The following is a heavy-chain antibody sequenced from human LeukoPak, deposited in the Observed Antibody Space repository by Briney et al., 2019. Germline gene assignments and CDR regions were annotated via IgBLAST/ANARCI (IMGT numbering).Heavy chain of an antibody. J-gene: IGHJ4*02. CDR1: GGTFSSYA. Sequence: SVKVSCKASGGTFSSYAISWVRQAPGQGLEWMGGIVPIFTTANYAQKFQGRVTITTDESTSTAYMELSSLRSEDTAVYYCARIAVAGKVGWGQGTLVTVSS. V-gene: IGHV1-69*05. D-gene: IGHD6-19*01. CDR3: ARIAVAGKVG. CDR2: IVPIFTTA.